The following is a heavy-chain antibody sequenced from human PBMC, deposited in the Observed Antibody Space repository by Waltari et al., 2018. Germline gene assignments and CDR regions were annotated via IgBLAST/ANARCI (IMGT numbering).Heavy chain of an antibody. J-gene: IGHJ6*02. CDR2: INPNVGGT. Sequence: QVQLVQSGAEVKKPGASVKVSCKASGYTFTGYYMHWVRQAPGQGLEWMGRINPNVGGTNYAQRFQGRVTITTDEYTSTAYMELSSLRSEDTAVYYCASRPDSEWYGMDVWGQGTTVTVSS. D-gene: IGHD3-22*01. CDR3: ASRPDSEWYGMDV. V-gene: IGHV1-2*06. CDR1: GYTFTGYY.